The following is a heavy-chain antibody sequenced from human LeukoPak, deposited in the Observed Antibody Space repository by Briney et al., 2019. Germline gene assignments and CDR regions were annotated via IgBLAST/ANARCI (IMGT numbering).Heavy chain of an antibody. CDR1: GYTLSNYN. CDR2: INPTGGST. Sequence: GASVKVSCKASGYTLSNYNVHWVRQAPGQGLEWMGIINPTGGSTNYAQKFQGRVTMTRDMSTTTVYMDLSSLKSEDTAVYYCARAGSSGDYQAGSFEYWGQGTLVTVSS. D-gene: IGHD1-26*01. CDR3: ARAGSSGDYQAGSFEY. V-gene: IGHV1-46*01. J-gene: IGHJ4*02.